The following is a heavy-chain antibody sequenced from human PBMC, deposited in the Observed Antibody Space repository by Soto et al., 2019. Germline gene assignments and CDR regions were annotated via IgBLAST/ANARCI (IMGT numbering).Heavy chain of an antibody. D-gene: IGHD1-1*01. J-gene: IGHJ6*02. CDR2: IIPIFGPA. Sequence: VASVKVSCKSSGGTFSSHSINWVRQAPGQGLEWMGGIIPIFGPANFAKKFQGRVTITADESTTTAYMELSSLTSEDTAVYYCATGSFTSTGGRIGYHYNAMDVWGRGATVTVSS. CDR3: ATGSFTSTGGRIGYHYNAMDV. CDR1: GGTFSSHS. V-gene: IGHV1-69*13.